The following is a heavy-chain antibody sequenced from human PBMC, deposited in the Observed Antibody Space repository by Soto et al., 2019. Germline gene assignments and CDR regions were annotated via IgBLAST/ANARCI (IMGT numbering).Heavy chain of an antibody. Sequence: EVQLVESGGGSVQPRGSLRLSCAASGFSVSRNYMSWVRQAPGKGLEWVSIIYSGGGTYYADSVKGRFTISRDNSKNTLYLQMNSLRAEDTAVYYCASYGDYDKNAFDIWGQGTMVTVSS. D-gene: IGHD4-17*01. V-gene: IGHV3-66*01. CDR1: GFSVSRNY. CDR2: IYSGGGT. J-gene: IGHJ3*02. CDR3: ASYGDYDKNAFDI.